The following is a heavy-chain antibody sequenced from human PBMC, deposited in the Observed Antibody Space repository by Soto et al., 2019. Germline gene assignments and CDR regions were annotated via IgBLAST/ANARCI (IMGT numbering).Heavy chain of an antibody. Sequence: SETLSLTCTVSGGSVSSGSYYWSWIRQPPGKGLEWIGYIYYSGSTNYNPSLKSRVTISVDTSKNQFSLKLSSVTAADTAVYYCARDHQNWFDPWGQGTLVTVSS. V-gene: IGHV4-61*01. CDR2: IYYSGST. CDR3: ARDHQNWFDP. J-gene: IGHJ5*02. CDR1: GGSVSSGSYY.